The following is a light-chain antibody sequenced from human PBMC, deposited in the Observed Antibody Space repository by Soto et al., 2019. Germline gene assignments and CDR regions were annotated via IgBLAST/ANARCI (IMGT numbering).Light chain of an antibody. J-gene: IGKJ5*01. CDR3: QQRRIWPPTIT. Sequence: ILFTQSPATPSFPPGERATPSPKAIQSVSTYLAWYQQRPGQAPRLLIYDASYRATDIPPRFSGSGSGTDFTLTISSLEPEDFAVYYCQQRRIWPPTITFGQGTRLEI. CDR2: DAS. V-gene: IGKV3-11*01. CDR1: QSVSTY.